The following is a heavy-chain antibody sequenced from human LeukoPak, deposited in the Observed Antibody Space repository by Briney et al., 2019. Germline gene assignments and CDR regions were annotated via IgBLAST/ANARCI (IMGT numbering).Heavy chain of an antibody. V-gene: IGHV1-46*01. CDR3: ASSSIAVAGPFDY. CDR1: GYTFTSYY. D-gene: IGHD6-19*01. Sequence: ASVKVSCKASGYTFTSYYMHWVRQAPGQGLEWMGIINPSDGNTFYAQKFQGRVTMTRDTSTSTVYMELSSLRSEDTAVYYCASSSIAVAGPFDYWGQGTLVTVSS. CDR2: INPSDGNT. J-gene: IGHJ4*02.